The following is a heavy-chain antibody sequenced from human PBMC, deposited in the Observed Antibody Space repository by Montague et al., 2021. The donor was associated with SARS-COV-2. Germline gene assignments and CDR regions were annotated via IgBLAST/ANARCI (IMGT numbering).Heavy chain of an antibody. D-gene: IGHD5-24*01. CDR2: IYYSGST. J-gene: IGHJ2*01. V-gene: IGHV4-59*12. Sequence: SETRSLTCTVSGGSISTYYWSWIRQPPGKGLEWTGYIYYSGSTNYSPSLKSRVTISVDTSRNQFSLKLSSVTAADTAVYYCARDGYNAHQNYWYFDLWGRGTLVTVSS. CDR3: ARDGYNAHQNYWYFDL. CDR1: GGSISTYY.